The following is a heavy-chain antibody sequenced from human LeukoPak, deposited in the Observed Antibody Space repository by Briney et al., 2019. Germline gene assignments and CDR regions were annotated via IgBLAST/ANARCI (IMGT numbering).Heavy chain of an antibody. Sequence: PGGSLRLSCTASGFTFSSYEMNWVRQAPGKGLEWVSYISYSGSATAYGDSVKGRFTIFRDNTKNSFYLQMDSLRAEDTAVYYYARDFYGDWAFDIWGQGTMVTVSS. CDR1: GFTFSSYE. CDR2: ISYSGSAT. V-gene: IGHV3-48*03. D-gene: IGHD4-17*01. CDR3: ARDFYGDWAFDI. J-gene: IGHJ3*02.